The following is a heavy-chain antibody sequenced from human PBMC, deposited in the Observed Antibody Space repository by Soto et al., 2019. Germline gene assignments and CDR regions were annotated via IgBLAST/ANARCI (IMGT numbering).Heavy chain of an antibody. J-gene: IGHJ4*02. CDR1: GFTFSDYP. V-gene: IGHV3-21*01. CDR3: AKTRHGLILPLVDC. Sequence: EVQLVESGGGLVKPGGSLRLSCTASGFTFSDYPMNWVRQAPGKGLEWVSSIRYSSTYLYYADSVKGRFTISRDNAKNSLYLQMNSLRAEDTAVYYCAKTRHGLILPLVDCWGQGTLVTVSS. D-gene: IGHD3-22*01. CDR2: IRYSSTYL.